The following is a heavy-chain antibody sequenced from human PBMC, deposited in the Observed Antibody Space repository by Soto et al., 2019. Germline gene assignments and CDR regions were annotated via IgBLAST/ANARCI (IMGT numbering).Heavy chain of an antibody. CDR1: GFTFSSYA. D-gene: IGHD3-10*01. J-gene: IGHJ6*03. V-gene: IGHV3-23*01. CDR3: AKSNVAEGSGKGYYYYMDV. Sequence: EVQLLESGGGLVQPGGSLRLSCAASGFTFSSYAMSWVRQAPGKGLEWVSAISGSGGSTYYADSVKGRFTISRDNSKNTLYLQMNSLGAEDTAVYYCAKSNVAEGSGKGYYYYMDVWGKGTTVTVSS. CDR2: ISGSGGST.